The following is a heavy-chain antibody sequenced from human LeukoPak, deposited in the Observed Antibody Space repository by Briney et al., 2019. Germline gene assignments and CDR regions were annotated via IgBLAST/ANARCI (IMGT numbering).Heavy chain of an antibody. D-gene: IGHD5-24*01. J-gene: IGHJ4*02. Sequence: PGGSLRLSCTASGFTFSNAWMNWVRQAPGKGLEWVANIKQDGSEKYYVDSVEGRFTISRDNAKNSLFLQMTSLRAEDTAVYYCARLTDGDYFDYWGQGTLVTVSS. CDR2: IKQDGSEK. CDR1: GFTFSNAW. V-gene: IGHV3-7*05. CDR3: ARLTDGDYFDY.